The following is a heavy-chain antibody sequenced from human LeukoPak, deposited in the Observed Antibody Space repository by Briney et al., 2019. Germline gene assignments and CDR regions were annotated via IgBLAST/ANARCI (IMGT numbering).Heavy chain of an antibody. D-gene: IGHD3-16*02. Sequence: GGSLRLSCAASGFTFSSYAMSWVRQAPGKGLEWVSAISGSGGSTYYADSVKGRFTISRDNSKNTLYLQMNSLRAEDTAVYYCASADYDYVWGSYRPGNWGQETLVTVSS. J-gene: IGHJ4*02. V-gene: IGHV3-23*01. CDR3: ASADYDYVWGSYRPGN. CDR1: GFTFSSYA. CDR2: ISGSGGST.